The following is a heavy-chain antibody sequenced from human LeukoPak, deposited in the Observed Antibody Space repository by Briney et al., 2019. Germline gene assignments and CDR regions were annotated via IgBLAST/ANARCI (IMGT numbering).Heavy chain of an antibody. D-gene: IGHD3-9*01. Sequence: SETLSLTCTVSGGSISSSSYYWGWIRQPPGKELEWIGSIYYSGSTYYNPSLKGRVTISVDTSKNQFSLKLSSVTAADTAVYYCARLAYYDILTGRSYNWFDPWGQGTLVTVSS. V-gene: IGHV4-39*01. J-gene: IGHJ5*02. CDR3: ARLAYYDILTGRSYNWFDP. CDR2: IYYSGST. CDR1: GGSISSSSYY.